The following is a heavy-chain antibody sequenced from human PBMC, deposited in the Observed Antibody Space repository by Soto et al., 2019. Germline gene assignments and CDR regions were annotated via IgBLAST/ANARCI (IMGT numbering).Heavy chain of an antibody. Sequence: GGSLRLSSAASGGNFSSYWMSWVRQAPGKGLERVANIKQDGSEKYYVDSVKGRFTISRDNAKNSLYLQMNSLRAEDTAVYYCARDSTVAGGSSFKYYVTSFDIWGQGTMVTVSS. CDR3: ARDSTVAGGSSFKYYVTSFDI. J-gene: IGHJ3*02. D-gene: IGHD2-15*01. CDR1: GGNFSSYW. V-gene: IGHV3-7*01. CDR2: IKQDGSEK.